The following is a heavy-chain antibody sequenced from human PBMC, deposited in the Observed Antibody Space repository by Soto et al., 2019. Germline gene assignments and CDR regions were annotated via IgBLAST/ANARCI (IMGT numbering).Heavy chain of an antibody. CDR2: ISGSGGST. D-gene: IGHD1-26*01. CDR3: AVRKTGSFFDY. J-gene: IGHJ4*02. V-gene: IGHV3-23*01. Sequence: GGSLRLSCAASGFTFSTYAMSWVRQAPGKGLGWVSAISGSGGSTYYTDSVKGRFTISRDNSKNTLYLQMNSLRAEDTAVYYCAVRKTGSFFDYWGQGTLVTVSS. CDR1: GFTFSTYA.